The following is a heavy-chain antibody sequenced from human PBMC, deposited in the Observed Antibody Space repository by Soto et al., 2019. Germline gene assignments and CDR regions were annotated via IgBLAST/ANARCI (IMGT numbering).Heavy chain of an antibody. Sequence: GGSLRLSCAASGFTVGSNYMSWVRQAPGKGLEWVSVIYSGGSTYYADSVKGRFTISRDNSKNTLYLQMNGLGAEDTAVYYCARDKITGLFDYWGQGTLVTVSS. CDR2: IYSGGST. J-gene: IGHJ4*02. CDR1: GFTVGSNY. V-gene: IGHV3-66*01. CDR3: ARDKITGLFDY. D-gene: IGHD2-8*02.